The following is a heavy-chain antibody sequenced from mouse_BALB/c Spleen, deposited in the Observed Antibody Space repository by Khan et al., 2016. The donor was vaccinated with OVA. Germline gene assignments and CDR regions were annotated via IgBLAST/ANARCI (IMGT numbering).Heavy chain of an antibody. J-gene: IGHJ2*01. CDR2: MNTYTGEP. Sequence: QIQLVQSGPELKKPGETVKISCKASGYSFKDYVMNWVKQSPGEGLKWMGWMNTYTGEPTYADEFKGRFAFSLETSASTAYLEINSLKNEDTATYFCVRIHGGYWGQGTTLTVSS. V-gene: IGHV9-3-1*01. CDR3: VRIHGGY. CDR1: GYSFKDYV.